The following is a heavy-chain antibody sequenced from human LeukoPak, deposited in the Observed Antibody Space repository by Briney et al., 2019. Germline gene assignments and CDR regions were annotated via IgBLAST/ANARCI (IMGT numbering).Heavy chain of an antibody. Sequence: ASVKVSCKASGYTFTGYFMHWVRQAPGQGLEWMGWINPNSGGTNYAQKFQGRVTITADESTSTAYMELSSLRSEDTAVYYCARGGGYYGGKSTSDYWGQGTLVTVSS. J-gene: IGHJ4*02. CDR1: GYTFTGYF. D-gene: IGHD4-23*01. CDR2: INPNSGGT. V-gene: IGHV1-2*02. CDR3: ARGGGYYGGKSTSDY.